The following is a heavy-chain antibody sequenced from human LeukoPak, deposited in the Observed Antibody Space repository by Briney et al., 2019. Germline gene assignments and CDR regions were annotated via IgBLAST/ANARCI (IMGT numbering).Heavy chain of an antibody. CDR2: INAGNGNT. CDR1: GYTFTSYA. J-gene: IGHJ4*02. V-gene: IGHV1-3*03. CDR3: AREIRYYDILTAYLDY. D-gene: IGHD3-9*01. Sequence: GASVKVSCKASGYTFTSYAMHWVRQAPGQRLEWMGWINAGNGNTKYSQEFQGRVTITRDTSASTAYMELSSLRSEDMAVYYCAREIRYYDILTAYLDYWGQGTLVTVSS.